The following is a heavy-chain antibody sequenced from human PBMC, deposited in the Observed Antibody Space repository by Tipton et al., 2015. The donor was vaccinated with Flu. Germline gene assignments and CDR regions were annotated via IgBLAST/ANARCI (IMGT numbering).Heavy chain of an antibody. CDR2: IYYSGGT. D-gene: IGHD2-21*01. J-gene: IGHJ6*02. Sequence: LRLSCTVSGGSVSSGSYYWSWIRQPPGKGLGWIGYIYYSGGTNYNPSLKSRVTISVDTSKNQFSLKLSSVTAADTAVYYCARDQVSPHLTYGMDVWGQGTTVTVSS. CDR3: ARDQVSPHLTYGMDV. CDR1: GGSVSSGSYY. V-gene: IGHV4-61*01.